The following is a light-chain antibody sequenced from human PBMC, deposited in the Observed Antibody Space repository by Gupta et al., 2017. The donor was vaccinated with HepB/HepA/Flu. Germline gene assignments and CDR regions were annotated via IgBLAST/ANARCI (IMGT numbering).Light chain of an antibody. J-gene: IGLJ3*02. CDR2: KVN. CDR3: CSSTGSSSVM. Sequence: QSALTQPASVSGSPGQSITISCTGTSSDIGTYNLVSWYQQYPGKAPKLVLYKVNERPSGISNRFSGSKSGNTASLTISGLQAEDEADYYCCSSTGSSSVMFGGGTKLTVL. CDR1: SSDIGTYNL. V-gene: IGLV2-23*02.